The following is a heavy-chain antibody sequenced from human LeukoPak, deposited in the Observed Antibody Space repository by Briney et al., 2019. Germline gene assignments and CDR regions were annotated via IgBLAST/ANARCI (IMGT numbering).Heavy chain of an antibody. CDR3: ARGGPGYIYYFDY. J-gene: IGHJ4*02. V-gene: IGHV1-46*01. D-gene: IGHD6-13*01. CDR1: GYTFTSYY. Sequence: ASVKVSCKASGYTFTSYYMHWVRQAPGQGLEWMGIINPSGGSTSYAQKFQGRVTITADESTSTAYMELSSLRSEDTAVYYCARGGPGYIYYFDYWGQGTLVTVSS. CDR2: INPSGGST.